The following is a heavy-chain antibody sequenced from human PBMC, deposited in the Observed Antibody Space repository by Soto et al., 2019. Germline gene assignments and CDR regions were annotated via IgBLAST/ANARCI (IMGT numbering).Heavy chain of an antibody. Sequence: QEQLVESGGGVVQPGRSLRLSCTASGFTFTGYGMHWVRQAPGKGLEWVAVISYDGSTQYYARSVKGRFTISRDKSKNTLYLQMNSLRLEDTAVYYCARDGRRRVQILLGSCDFNLWGHGTTVTVSS. CDR3: ARDGRRRVQILLGSCDFNL. D-gene: IGHD6-19*01. J-gene: IGHJ6*02. V-gene: IGHV3-30*03. CDR1: GFTFTGYG. CDR2: ISYDGSTQ.